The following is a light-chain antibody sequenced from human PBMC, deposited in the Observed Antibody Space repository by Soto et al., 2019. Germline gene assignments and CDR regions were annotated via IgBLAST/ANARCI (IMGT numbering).Light chain of an antibody. Sequence: QSVLTQPPSVSGAPGQRVTITCTGSSSNIGAGFDVHWYQQLPGTAPRLLIYANSNRPSGVPDRISGSKSGTSASLAITGLQTEDEAEYYCQSYDSSLSTYVFGTGTKLTVL. V-gene: IGLV1-40*01. J-gene: IGLJ1*01. CDR1: SSNIGAGFD. CDR2: ANS. CDR3: QSYDSSLSTYV.